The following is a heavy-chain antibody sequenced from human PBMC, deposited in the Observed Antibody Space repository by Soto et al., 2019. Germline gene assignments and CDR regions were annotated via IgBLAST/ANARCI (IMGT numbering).Heavy chain of an antibody. CDR3: ARGRVECEA. J-gene: IGHJ5*02. CDR1: GASLSDNS. V-gene: IGHV4-34*01. D-gene: IGHD3-3*01. CDR2: INHSGNT. Sequence: PSETLSLPCTVYGASLSDNSCNWLRQPPGKGLEWSGEINHSGNTNYNPSLRSRVTISIETSKNQLSLNLRAVFAAETVVYYCARGRVECEAWGQGTPVAVSS.